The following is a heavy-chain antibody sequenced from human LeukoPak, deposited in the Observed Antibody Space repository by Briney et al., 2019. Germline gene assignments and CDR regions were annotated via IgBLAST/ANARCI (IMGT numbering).Heavy chain of an antibody. CDR2: IKQDGSEK. Sequence: GESLRLSCAASGFSFSTYWMSWVRHAPGKGLVWVANIKQDGSEKYYVDSVKGRFTISRDNAKNSLYLQMNSLRAEDTAVYYCARRGGYCSGGSCYIEGTGFDYWGQGTLVTVSS. CDR3: ARRGGYCSGGSCYIEGTGFDY. D-gene: IGHD2-15*01. CDR1: GFSFSTYW. J-gene: IGHJ4*02. V-gene: IGHV3-7*01.